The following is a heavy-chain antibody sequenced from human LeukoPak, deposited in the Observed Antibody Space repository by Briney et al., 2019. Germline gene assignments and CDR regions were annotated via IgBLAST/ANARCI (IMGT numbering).Heavy chain of an antibody. CDR2: IYYSGST. V-gene: IGHV4-39*01. Sequence: PSETLSLTCTVSGGSISSSSYYWGWIRQPPGKGLEWIGSIYYSGSTYYNPSLKSRVTISVDTSKNQFSLRLNSMTAADTSVYYCARQAYCSSTSCYKLDQWGQGTLVTVSS. CDR3: ARQAYCSSTSCYKLDQ. CDR1: GGSISSSSYY. D-gene: IGHD2-2*02. J-gene: IGHJ4*02.